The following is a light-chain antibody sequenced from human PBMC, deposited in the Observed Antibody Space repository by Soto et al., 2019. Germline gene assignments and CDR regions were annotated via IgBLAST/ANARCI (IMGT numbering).Light chain of an antibody. CDR2: GAS. CDR1: QSVSSN. V-gene: IGKV3-15*01. CDR3: QQFNNWPQT. Sequence: EIVMTQSPATLSVSPGERATLSCRASQSVSSNLAWYQQKGGQAPRLLIYGASTRATGIPARFSGSGSGTEFTLTISSLQSEDFAVYFCQQFNNWPQTFGQGTRWISN. J-gene: IGKJ1*01.